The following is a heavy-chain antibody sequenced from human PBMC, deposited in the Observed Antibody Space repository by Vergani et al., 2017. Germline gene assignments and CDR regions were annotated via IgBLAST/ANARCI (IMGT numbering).Heavy chain of an antibody. V-gene: IGHV4-39*01. J-gene: IGHJ3*02. CDR1: GGSISSSSYY. Sequence: QLQLQESGPGLVKPSETLSLTCTVSGGSISSSSYYWGWIRQPPGKGLEWIGSIYYSGSTYYNPSLKSRVTISVDTSKNQFSLKLSSVTAADTAVYYCARSLGTDAFDIWGQGTMVTVSS. D-gene: IGHD7-27*01. CDR2: IYYSGST. CDR3: ARSLGTDAFDI.